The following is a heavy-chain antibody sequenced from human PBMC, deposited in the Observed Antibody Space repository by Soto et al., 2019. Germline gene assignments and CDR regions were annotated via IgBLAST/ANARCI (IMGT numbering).Heavy chain of an antibody. V-gene: IGHV1-3*01. D-gene: IGHD3-9*01. J-gene: IGHJ4*02. Sequence: ASVKVSCKASGYTFTSYAMHWVRQAPGQRLEWMGWINAGNGNTKYSQKFQGRVTITRDTSASTAYMELSSLRSEDTAAYYCARDHWLKVTSTSGFDYWGQGTLVTVSS. CDR3: ARDHWLKVTSTSGFDY. CDR2: INAGNGNT. CDR1: GYTFTSYA.